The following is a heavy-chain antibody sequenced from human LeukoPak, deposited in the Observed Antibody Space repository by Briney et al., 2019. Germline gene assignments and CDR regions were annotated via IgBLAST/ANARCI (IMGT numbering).Heavy chain of an antibody. CDR1: GGSFSGDY. V-gene: IGHV4-34*01. CDR2: INHSGST. CDR3: AGSYAHDY. D-gene: IGHD2-2*01. Sequence: SETLSLTCAVYGGSFSGDYWSWIRQPPGKGLEWIGEINHSGSTNYNPSLKSRVTISVDTSKNQFSLKLSSVTAADTAVYYCAGSYAHDYWGQGTLVTVS. J-gene: IGHJ4*02.